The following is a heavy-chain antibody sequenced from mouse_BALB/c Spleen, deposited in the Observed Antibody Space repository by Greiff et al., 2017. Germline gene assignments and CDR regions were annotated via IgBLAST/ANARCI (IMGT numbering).Heavy chain of an antibody. CDR1: GYTFTSYW. CDR3: ARSGYVLSYYAMDY. V-gene: IGHV1-4*01. Sequence: VQLQQSGAELVRPGASVKMSCKASGYTFTSYWMHWVKQRPGQGLEWIGYINPSTGYTEYNQKFKDKATLTADKSSSTAYMQLSSLTSEDSAVYYCARSGYVLSYYAMDYWGQGTSVTVSS. CDR2: INPSTGYT. J-gene: IGHJ4*01. D-gene: IGHD3-1*01.